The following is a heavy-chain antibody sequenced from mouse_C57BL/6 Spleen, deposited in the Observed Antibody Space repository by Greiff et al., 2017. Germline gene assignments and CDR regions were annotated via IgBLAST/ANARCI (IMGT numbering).Heavy chain of an antibody. CDR3: AREGNYYGLAD. CDR1: GYTFTRYW. CDR2: IDPPASET. J-gene: IGHJ3*01. V-gene: IGHV1-52*01. D-gene: IGHD1-2*01. Sequence: QVQLQQPGAELVRPGSSVKLSCKASGYTFTRYWMHWVKQRPIQGLDWIGNIDPPASETHYNQQFKDKATGTVDKSSSTAYMQLSSLTSEDSAVYCCAREGNYYGLADWGQGTLVTVSA.